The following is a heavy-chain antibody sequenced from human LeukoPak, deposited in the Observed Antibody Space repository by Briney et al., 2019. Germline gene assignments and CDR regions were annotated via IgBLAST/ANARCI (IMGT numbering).Heavy chain of an antibody. V-gene: IGHV4-38-2*02. CDR2: IHHGGTT. D-gene: IGHD3-22*01. CDR1: GYSISYGYY. Sequence: SETLSLTCTVSGYSISYGYYWGWIRQPPGKGLEWIGSIHHGGTTYYSPSLKSRVTMSVDTSKNQFSLKLRSVTAADTAVYYCARERDFYDSSGSPSYWGQGTLVIVSS. J-gene: IGHJ4*02. CDR3: ARERDFYDSSGSPSY.